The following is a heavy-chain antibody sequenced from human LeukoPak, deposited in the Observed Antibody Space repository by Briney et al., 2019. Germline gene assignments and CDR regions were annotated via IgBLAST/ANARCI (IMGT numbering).Heavy chain of an antibody. CDR3: ARGLPNRFEESGRFYYYYYYYMDV. CDR1: GGSFSGYY. D-gene: IGHD3-10*01. CDR2: INHSGST. Sequence: SETLSLTCAVYGGSFSGYYWSWIRQPPGKGLEWIGEINHSGSTNYNPSLKSRVTISVDTSKNQFSLKLSSVTAADTAVYYCARGLPNRFEESGRFYYYYYYYMDVWGKGTTVTVSS. V-gene: IGHV4-34*01. J-gene: IGHJ6*03.